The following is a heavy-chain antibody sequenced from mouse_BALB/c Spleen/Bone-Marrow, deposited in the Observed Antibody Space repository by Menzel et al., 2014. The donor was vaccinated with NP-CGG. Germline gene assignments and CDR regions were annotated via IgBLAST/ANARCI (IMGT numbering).Heavy chain of an antibody. CDR2: VFPGDGST. CDR3: ARNYKSAWFTY. CDR1: DYTFTSSD. Sequence: QVQLQQSGPELVKPGASVKLSCKASDYTFTSSDINWVRRGPEQGLEWVGWVFPGDGSTKYNEKFKGKATLTIDKSSSTAYMQLSRLTSEDSAVYFCARNYKSAWFTYWGQGTLVTVSA. J-gene: IGHJ3*01. D-gene: IGHD2-12*01. V-gene: IGHV1-85*01.